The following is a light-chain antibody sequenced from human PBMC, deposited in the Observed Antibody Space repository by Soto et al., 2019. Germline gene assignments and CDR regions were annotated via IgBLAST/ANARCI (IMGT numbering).Light chain of an antibody. CDR2: DVS. Sequence: QSVLTQRACVSGSPGQSFTISCTGTSSDVGGYNYVSWYQQHPGKAPKLMIYDVSNRPSGVSNRFSGSKSGNTASLTISGLQAEDEADYYCSSYTSSSTPVVFGGGTKLTVL. V-gene: IGLV2-14*01. J-gene: IGLJ2*01. CDR3: SSYTSSSTPVV. CDR1: SSDVGGYNY.